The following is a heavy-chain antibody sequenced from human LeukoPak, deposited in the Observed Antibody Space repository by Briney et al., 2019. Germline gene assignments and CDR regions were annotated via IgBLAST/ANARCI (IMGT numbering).Heavy chain of an antibody. V-gene: IGHV4-59*01. CDR1: GGSTSSYY. CDR2: IYYSGST. D-gene: IGHD3-10*01. CDR3: ASMRYYGSGEGY. J-gene: IGHJ4*02. Sequence: PSETLSLTCTVSGGSTSSYYWSWIRQPPGKGLEWIGYIYYSGSTNYNPSLKSRVTISVDTSKNQFSLKLSSVTAADTAVYYCASMRYYGSGEGYWGQGTLVTVSS.